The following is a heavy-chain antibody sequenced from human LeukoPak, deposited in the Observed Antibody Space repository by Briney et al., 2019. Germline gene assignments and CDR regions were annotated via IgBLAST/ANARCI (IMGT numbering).Heavy chain of an antibody. CDR3: AKRGVVIRVILVGFHKEANYFDS. V-gene: IGHV3-23*01. CDR2: ISDSRSKT. D-gene: IGHD3-10*01. J-gene: IGHJ4*02. CDR1: GITLSNYG. Sequence: GGSLRLSCAVSGITLSNYGMTWVRQAPGKGLEWVAGISDSRSKTNYADSVKGRFTISRDNPKNTLYLQMNSLRAEDTAVYFCAKRGVVIRVILVGFHKEANYFDSWGQGVLVTVSS.